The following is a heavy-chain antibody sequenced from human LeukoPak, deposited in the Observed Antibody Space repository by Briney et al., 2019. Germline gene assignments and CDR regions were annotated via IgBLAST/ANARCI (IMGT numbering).Heavy chain of an antibody. CDR2: ISYDGSNK. CDR3: AKEVVVVVAARVGGAFDI. J-gene: IGHJ3*02. V-gene: IGHV3-30*18. Sequence: GRSLRLSCAASGVTFSSYGLHWVRQAPGKGLEWVAVISYDGSNKYYADSVKGRFTISRDNSKNTLYLQMNSLRAEDTAVYYCAKEVVVVVAARVGGAFDIWGQGTMVTVSS. D-gene: IGHD2-15*01. CDR1: GVTFSSYG.